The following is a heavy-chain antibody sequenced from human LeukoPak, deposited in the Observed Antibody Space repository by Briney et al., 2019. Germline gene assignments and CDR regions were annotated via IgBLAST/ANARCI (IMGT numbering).Heavy chain of an antibody. J-gene: IGHJ3*02. CDR3: AREGSPVFSRAFDI. CDR1: GGSIRNYF. CDR2: IYHSGNT. V-gene: IGHV4-59*12. Sequence: PSETLSLTCTVSGGSIRNYFWSWIRQPPGKGLEWIGSIYHSGNTYFNPSLKSRVTISVDTSKNQFSLKLSSVTAADTAVYYCAREGSPVFSRAFDIWGQGTMVTVSS. D-gene: IGHD6-13*01.